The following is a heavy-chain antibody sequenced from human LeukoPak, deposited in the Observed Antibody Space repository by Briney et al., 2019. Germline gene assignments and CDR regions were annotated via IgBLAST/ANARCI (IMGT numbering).Heavy chain of an antibody. CDR2: ISGSGGST. V-gene: IGHV3-23*01. Sequence: GGSLRLSCATSGFTFSTSVMNWVRQALGKGLEWVSAISGSGGSTYYADSVKGRFTISRDNSKNTLYLQMNSLRAEDTAVYYCAKDVLRFLEWLFQPLSYGMDVWGQGTTVTVSS. CDR3: AKDVLRFLEWLFQPLSYGMDV. D-gene: IGHD3-3*01. J-gene: IGHJ6*02. CDR1: GFTFSTSV.